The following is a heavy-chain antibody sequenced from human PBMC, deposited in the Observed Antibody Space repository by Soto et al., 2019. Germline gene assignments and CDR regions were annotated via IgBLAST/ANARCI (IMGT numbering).Heavy chain of an antibody. CDR1: GGTFSTYA. CDR2: IIPIFRTA. D-gene: IGHD1-1*01. J-gene: IGHJ6*02. Sequence: QVQLLQSGAEVKKPGSSVKVSCKASGGTFSTYAVTWVRQAPGQGLEWMGGIIPIFRTANYAQKFQGIVTITADESTNTAYMELRSLRSEDTAVDYCARGSGTPSGMEVWGQGTTVTVSS. V-gene: IGHV1-69*01. CDR3: ARGSGTPSGMEV.